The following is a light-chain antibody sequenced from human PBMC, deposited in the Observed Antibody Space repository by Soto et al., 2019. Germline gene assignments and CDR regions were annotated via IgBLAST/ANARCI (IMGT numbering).Light chain of an antibody. Sequence: ELVMKPSPATLSVTPGESATLSCRASQSISSYLAWYQQKPGQAPRLLMFRTSTRATGVPARFSGSGSGTEFNITISSLQSEDFAVYYCQQYNNWPRATFGGGTKVDIK. J-gene: IGKJ4*01. CDR2: RTS. V-gene: IGKV3-15*01. CDR3: QQYNNWPRAT. CDR1: QSISSY.